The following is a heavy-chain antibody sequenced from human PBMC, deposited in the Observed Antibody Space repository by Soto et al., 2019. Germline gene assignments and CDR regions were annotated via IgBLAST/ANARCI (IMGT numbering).Heavy chain of an antibody. CDR1: GYTFTNYE. V-gene: IGHV1-8*01. D-gene: IGHD3-10*01. Sequence: GASLKVSCKTSGYTFTNYEINWVRQATGQGLEWMGWMNPGSGNTGYAHKFQGRVTMTRNISISTSYMELSRLGSDDTAIYYCARMASSGSLNWFDPWGQGTLVTVSS. CDR3: ARMASSGSLNWFDP. J-gene: IGHJ5*02. CDR2: MNPGSGNT.